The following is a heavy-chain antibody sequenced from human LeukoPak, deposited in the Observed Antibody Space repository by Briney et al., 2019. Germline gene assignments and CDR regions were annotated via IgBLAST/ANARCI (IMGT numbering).Heavy chain of an antibody. CDR1: GGSISSSSYY. CDR3: ARRLSSGWYSH. CDR2: IYYSGST. Sequence: SETLSLTCTVSGGSISSSSYYWGWIRQPPGKGLEWIGSIYYSGSTYYNPSLKSRVTISVDTSKNQFSLKLSSVTAADTAVYYCARRLSSGWYSHWGQGTLVTVSS. V-gene: IGHV4-39*01. D-gene: IGHD6-19*01. J-gene: IGHJ4*02.